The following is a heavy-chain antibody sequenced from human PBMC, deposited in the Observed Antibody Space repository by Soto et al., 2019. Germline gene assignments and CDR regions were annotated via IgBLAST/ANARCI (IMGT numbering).Heavy chain of an antibody. V-gene: IGHV1-69*02. CDR2: IIPILGIA. D-gene: IGHD2-15*01. J-gene: IGHJ3*02. Sequence: QVQLVQSGAEVKKPGSSVKVSCKASGGTFSSYTISWVRQAPGQGLGWMGRIIPILGIANYAQKFQGRVTITADKSTRTAYMELSSLRSEDTAVYYCARRYCSGGSCYSGDAFDIWGQGTMVTVSS. CDR1: GGTFSSYT. CDR3: ARRYCSGGSCYSGDAFDI.